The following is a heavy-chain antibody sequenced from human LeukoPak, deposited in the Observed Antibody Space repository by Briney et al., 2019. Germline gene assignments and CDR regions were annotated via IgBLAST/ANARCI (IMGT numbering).Heavy chain of an antibody. Sequence: GRSLRLSCAASGFTFDDYAMHWVRQAPGKGLEWVSGISWNSGSIGYADSVKGRFTISRDNAKNSLYLQMNSLRAEDTASYYCAKDSLANYYYYYGMDVWGQGTTVTVSS. CDR3: AKDSLANYYYYYGMDV. D-gene: IGHD5-12*01. V-gene: IGHV3-9*01. CDR1: GFTFDDYA. CDR2: ISWNSGSI. J-gene: IGHJ6*02.